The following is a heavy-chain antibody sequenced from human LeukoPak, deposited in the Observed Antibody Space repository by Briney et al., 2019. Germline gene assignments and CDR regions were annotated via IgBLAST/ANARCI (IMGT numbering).Heavy chain of an antibody. Sequence: GGSLRLSCEASGFNLNYSWLGWVRQAPGKGLEWVALIHHDESEKYYVDSVKGRFSSSRDNAKSSVYLQMDSLTVDDTAIYYCTRWVSQYYFDFWGQGALVSVSS. CDR3: TRWVSQYYFDF. J-gene: IGHJ4*02. CDR1: GFNLNYSW. V-gene: IGHV3-7*01. D-gene: IGHD2-21*01. CDR2: IHHDESEK.